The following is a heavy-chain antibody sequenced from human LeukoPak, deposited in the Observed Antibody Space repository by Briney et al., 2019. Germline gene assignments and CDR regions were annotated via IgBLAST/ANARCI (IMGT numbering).Heavy chain of an antibody. D-gene: IGHD3-10*01. V-gene: IGHV4-38-2*02. Sequence: PSETLSLTCTVSGYSISSGYYWGWIRPPPGKGLEWIGNIYHSGSTYYNPSLKRRVTISAATSKHQFPLKLSSVTAADTAVYYCARLITMVRGGLEYWGEGTRVTVS. J-gene: IGHJ4*02. CDR1: GYSISSGYY. CDR3: ARLITMVRGGLEY. CDR2: IYHSGST.